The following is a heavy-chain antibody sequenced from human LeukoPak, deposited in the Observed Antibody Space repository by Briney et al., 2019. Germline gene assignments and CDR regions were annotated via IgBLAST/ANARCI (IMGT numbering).Heavy chain of an antibody. V-gene: IGHV1-69*01. CDR1: GGTFSSYA. J-gene: IGHJ3*02. D-gene: IGHD3-22*01. CDR2: IIPIFGTA. Sequence: SVKVSCKASGGTFSSYAISWVRQAPGQGLEWMGGIIPIFGTANYAQKFQGRVTITADESTSTAYMELSSLRSEDTAVYYCARWSYYDSSGYPDDAFDIWGQGTMVTVSS. CDR3: ARWSYYDSSGYPDDAFDI.